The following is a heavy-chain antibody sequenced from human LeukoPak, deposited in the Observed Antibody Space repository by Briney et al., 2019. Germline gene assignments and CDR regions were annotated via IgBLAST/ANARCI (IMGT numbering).Heavy chain of an antibody. CDR3: AKGRGGYCSGGSCYGYYFDY. D-gene: IGHD2-15*01. Sequence: GGSLRLSCAASGFTFSSYAMSWVRQAPGKGLEWVSAISGSGGSTYYADSVKGRFTISRDNSKNTLYLQMNSLRAEDTAVYYCAKGRGGYCSGGSCYGYYFDYWGQGTLVTVFS. V-gene: IGHV3-23*01. J-gene: IGHJ4*02. CDR1: GFTFSSYA. CDR2: ISGSGGST.